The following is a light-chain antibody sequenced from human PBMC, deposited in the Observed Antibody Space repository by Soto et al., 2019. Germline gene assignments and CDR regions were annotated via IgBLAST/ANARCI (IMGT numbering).Light chain of an antibody. V-gene: IGKV2-30*01. CDR1: QSLVYSDGNTY. CDR2: KVS. CDR3: MQGSRWPPWT. J-gene: IGKJ1*01. Sequence: DAVLTQSPLSLPVTLGQPASISRRSSQSLVYSDGNTYLAWFHQRPGQSPRRLIYKVSNRESGVPDRFSGSGSGTDFTLKISRVEAEDVGVYYCMQGSRWPPWTFGQGTNVELK.